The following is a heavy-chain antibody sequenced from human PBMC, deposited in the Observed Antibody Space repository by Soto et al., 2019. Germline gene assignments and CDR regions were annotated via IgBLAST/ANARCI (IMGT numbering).Heavy chain of an antibody. CDR2: IIPNYEAA. CDR3: ARYWNAGTLYGAFDI. Sequence: QVQLVQSGAEVRKPGSSVKVSCEASGGSFNNYVISWLRQAPGQGLEWMGGIIPNYEAANYAQKFRGRLTITADKATNTAYMELNSLMPEDTATYYCARYWNAGTLYGAFDIWGQGTTVIVS. CDR1: GGSFNNYV. V-gene: IGHV1-69*06. J-gene: IGHJ3*02. D-gene: IGHD4-17*01.